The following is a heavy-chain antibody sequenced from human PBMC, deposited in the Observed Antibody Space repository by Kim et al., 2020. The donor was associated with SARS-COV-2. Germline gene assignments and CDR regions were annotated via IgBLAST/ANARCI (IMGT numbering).Heavy chain of an antibody. V-gene: IGHV1-3*01. CDR2: INAGNGNT. J-gene: IGHJ4*02. Sequence: ASVKVSCKASGYTFTSYAMHWVRQAPGQRLEWMGWINAGNGNTKYSQKFQGRVTITRDTSASTAYMELSSLRSEDTAVYYCARDQNWAAAGYDYWGQGTLVTVSS. CDR3: ARDQNWAAAGYDY. D-gene: IGHD6-13*01. CDR1: GYTFTSYA.